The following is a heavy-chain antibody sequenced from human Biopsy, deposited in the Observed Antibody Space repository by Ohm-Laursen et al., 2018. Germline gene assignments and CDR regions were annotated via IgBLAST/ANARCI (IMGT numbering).Heavy chain of an antibody. CDR2: ISGSGGRT. Sequence: SLRPSCAASGFTFSIYSMTWVRQAPGKGLEWVSGISGSGGRTYYAESMKGRFTISRDNSKKTVYLQMKSLRAEDTAVYYCAKEVFSAVGTSGFDPWGQGTLVTVSS. CDR3: AKEVFSAVGTSGFDP. D-gene: IGHD1/OR15-1a*01. V-gene: IGHV3-23*01. CDR1: GFTFSIYS. J-gene: IGHJ5*02.